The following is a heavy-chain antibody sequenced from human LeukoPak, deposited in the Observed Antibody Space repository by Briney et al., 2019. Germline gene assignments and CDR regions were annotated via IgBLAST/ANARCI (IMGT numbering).Heavy chain of an antibody. CDR3: ATTPRGYSYGRRQN. D-gene: IGHD5-18*01. CDR2: IYYSGTT. Sequence: PSETLSLTCTVSGGSIRSSDYYWGWIRQPPGKGLEWIASIYYSGTTHYNPSHQSRVTMSVDTSKNQFSLRLSSVTTADTAVYYCATTPRGYSYGRRQNWGQGTLVTVSS. V-gene: IGHV4-39*01. CDR1: GGSIRSSDYY. J-gene: IGHJ4*02.